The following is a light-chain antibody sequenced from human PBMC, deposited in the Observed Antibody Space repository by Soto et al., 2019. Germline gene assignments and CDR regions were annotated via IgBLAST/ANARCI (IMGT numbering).Light chain of an antibody. CDR2: RNN. V-gene: IGLV1-47*01. J-gene: IGLJ2*01. CDR1: RSNVESNT. CDR3: AAWDDSLSGVV. Sequence: QSVLTQPPSASGTPGQRVTISCSGSRSNVESNTVSWYQQLPGTAPKLLIYRNNQRPSGVPDRFSGSKSGTSASLAISGLRSEDEADYYCAAWDDSLSGVVFGGGTQLTVL.